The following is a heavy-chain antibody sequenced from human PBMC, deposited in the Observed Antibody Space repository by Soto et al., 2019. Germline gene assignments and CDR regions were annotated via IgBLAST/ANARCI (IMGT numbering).Heavy chain of an antibody. J-gene: IGHJ4*02. Sequence: QVQLVQSGGEVKKPGASVKVSCKASGYIFNSFGISWVRQAPGQGLEWMGWISAYTGNTKYAQNFQGRVTMTTDTSTSTAYMELRSLRSDDTAVYYCVRRWTTGEIDYWGQGTLVTVSS. V-gene: IGHV1-18*01. CDR3: VRRWTTGEIDY. CDR1: GYIFNSFG. CDR2: ISAYTGNT. D-gene: IGHD4-17*01.